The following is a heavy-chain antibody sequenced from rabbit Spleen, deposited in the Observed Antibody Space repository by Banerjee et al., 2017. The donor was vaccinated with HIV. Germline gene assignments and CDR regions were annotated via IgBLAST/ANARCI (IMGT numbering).Heavy chain of an antibody. Sequence: QEQLVESGGGLVQPEGSLTLTCTASGFSFSSSYYMCWVRQAPGKGLEWIGCIATGDGNTYYASWAKGRFTISKTSSTTVTLQLKSLTAADTATYFCARMYNDGGYYFNLWGPGTLVTVS. D-gene: IGHD2-1*01. CDR3: ARMYNDGGYYFNL. V-gene: IGHV1S45*01. CDR2: IATGDGNT. CDR1: GFSFSSSYY. J-gene: IGHJ4*01.